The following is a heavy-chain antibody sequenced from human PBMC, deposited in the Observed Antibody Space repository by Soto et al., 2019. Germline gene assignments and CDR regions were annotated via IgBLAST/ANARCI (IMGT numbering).Heavy chain of an antibody. D-gene: IGHD3-22*01. CDR3: ARDLYDSSGSGGMDV. Sequence: TLSLTCTVSGGSISSGRYYWSWIRQHPGKGLEWIGYIYYSGSTYYNPSLKSRVTISVDTSKNQFSLKLSSVTAADTAVYYCARDLYDSSGSGGMDVWGQGTTVTVSS. J-gene: IGHJ6*02. CDR1: GGSISSGRYY. V-gene: IGHV4-31*03. CDR2: IYYSGST.